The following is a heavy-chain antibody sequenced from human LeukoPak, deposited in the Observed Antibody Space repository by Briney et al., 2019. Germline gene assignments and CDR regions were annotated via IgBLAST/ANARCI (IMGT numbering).Heavy chain of an antibody. V-gene: IGHV3-23*01. Sequence: PGGSLRLSCAASGFTFSSDAMSWVRQAPGKGLEWVSAISGSGGSTYYADSVKGRFTISRDNSKNTLYLQMNSLRAEDTAVYYCAKEVDIVVVTAIFSARAFDYWGQGTLVTVSS. D-gene: IGHD2-21*02. CDR3: AKEVDIVVVTAIFSARAFDY. CDR1: GFTFSSDA. J-gene: IGHJ4*02. CDR2: ISGSGGST.